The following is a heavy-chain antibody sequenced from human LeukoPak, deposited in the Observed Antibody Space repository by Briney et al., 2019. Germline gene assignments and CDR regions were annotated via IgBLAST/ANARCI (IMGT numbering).Heavy chain of an antibody. D-gene: IGHD3-3*01. V-gene: IGHV4-39*07. J-gene: IGHJ6*03. CDR3: ARGRTEVYVLRFLEWLPYYMDV. CDR2: IYYSGST. CDR1: GGSISSSSYY. Sequence: SETLSLTCTVSGGSISSSSYYWGWIRQPPGKGLEWIGSIYYSGSTYYNPSLKSRVTISVDTSKNQFSLKLSSVTAADTAVYYCARGRTEVYVLRFLEWLPYYMDVWGKGTTVTVSS.